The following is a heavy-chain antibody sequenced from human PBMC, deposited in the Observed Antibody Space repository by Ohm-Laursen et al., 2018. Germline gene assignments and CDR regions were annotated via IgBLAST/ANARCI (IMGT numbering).Heavy chain of an antibody. Sequence: SVKVSCKASGYTFTSHDINWVRQAPGQGLEWMGWINPNSGGTNYAQKFQGRVTMTRDTSISTAYMELSRLRSDDTAVYYCARGDDCSSTSCYYYYGMDVWGQGTTVTVSS. J-gene: IGHJ6*02. D-gene: IGHD2-2*01. V-gene: IGHV1-2*02. CDR3: ARGDDCSSTSCYYYYGMDV. CDR1: GYTFTSHD. CDR2: INPNSGGT.